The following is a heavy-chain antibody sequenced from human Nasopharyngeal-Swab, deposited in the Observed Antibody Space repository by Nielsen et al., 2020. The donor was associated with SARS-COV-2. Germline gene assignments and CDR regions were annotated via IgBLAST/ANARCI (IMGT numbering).Heavy chain of an antibody. CDR2: INPNTGGT. D-gene: IGHD4-17*01. J-gene: IGHJ6*02. CDR1: AYSFTAYF. Sequence: ASVKVSCKASAYSFTAYFMYWVRQAPGQGLEWMGRINPNTGGTKYAQKFQGRVTMTRDTSISTAYMELSRLRSDDTAVYYCARDPDYGEKKGNGMDVWGQGTTVTVSS. CDR3: ARDPDYGEKKGNGMDV. V-gene: IGHV1-2*06.